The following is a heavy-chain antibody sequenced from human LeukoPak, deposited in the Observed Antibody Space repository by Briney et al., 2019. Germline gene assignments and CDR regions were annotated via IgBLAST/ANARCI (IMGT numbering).Heavy chain of an antibody. CDR3: ARDGEHVLAHDY. Sequence: GGSLRLSCAVSGFTVSTNYMSWVRQAPGKGLEWVSIIHRDGSTYYADSVKGRFATSRDNSKNTLFIQMNSLRAEDTGVYYCARDGEHVLAHDYWGQGTLVTVSS. V-gene: IGHV3-66*01. J-gene: IGHJ4*02. D-gene: IGHD3-10*01. CDR2: IHRDGST. CDR1: GFTVSTNY.